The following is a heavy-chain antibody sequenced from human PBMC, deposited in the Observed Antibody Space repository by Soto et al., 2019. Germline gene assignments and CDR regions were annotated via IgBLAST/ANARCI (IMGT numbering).Heavy chain of an antibody. CDR1: GYSFTSYW. CDR2: IYPGDSDT. D-gene: IGHD6-6*01. Sequence: PGESLKISCKGSGYSFTSYWIGWVRQMPGKGLEWMGIIYPGDSDTRYSPSFQGQVTISADKSISTAYLQWSSLKASDTAMYYCAGTSSSSRFYYYGMDVWGQVPTVTFSS. CDR3: AGTSSSSRFYYYGMDV. J-gene: IGHJ6*02. V-gene: IGHV5-51*01.